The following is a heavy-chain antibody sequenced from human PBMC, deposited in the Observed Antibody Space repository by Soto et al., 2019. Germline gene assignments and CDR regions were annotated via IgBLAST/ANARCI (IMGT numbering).Heavy chain of an antibody. Sequence: ASVKVSCKASGYTFTSFALHWVRQAPGQSLEWMGWINAGNGNTKYSQNFQGRVSIARDTSASTAYMELSSLRSEDTAVYYCARGSVDFDYWGQGTLVTVSS. J-gene: IGHJ4*02. V-gene: IGHV1-3*01. CDR3: ARGSVDFDY. CDR1: GYTFTSFA. D-gene: IGHD6-19*01. CDR2: INAGNGNT.